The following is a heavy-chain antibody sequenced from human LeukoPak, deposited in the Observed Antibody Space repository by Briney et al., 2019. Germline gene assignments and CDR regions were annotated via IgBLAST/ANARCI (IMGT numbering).Heavy chain of an antibody. V-gene: IGHV1-2*02. Sequence: GASVKVSCKASGYTFTGYYMHWVRQAPGQGLEWMGWINPNSGGTNYAQKFQGRVTMTRDTSISTAYMELSSLRSEDTAVYYCARDGRYCSSTSLCEIDYWGQGTLVTVSS. D-gene: IGHD2-2*01. J-gene: IGHJ4*02. CDR2: INPNSGGT. CDR3: ARDGRYCSSTSLCEIDY. CDR1: GYTFTGYY.